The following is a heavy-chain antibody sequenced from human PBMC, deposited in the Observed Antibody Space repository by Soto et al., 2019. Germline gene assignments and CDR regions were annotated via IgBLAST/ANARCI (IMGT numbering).Heavy chain of an antibody. CDR1: GGSISPFY. D-gene: IGHD3-16*01. Sequence: SETLSLTCIVSGGSISPFYWSWVRQPPGKGLEWIGYLYYSDNTNYNPSLKSRVTISVDASKNQVSLRLTSVTAADTAVYYCARVGGVAARTFDYWGQGTVVTVSS. CDR2: LYYSDNT. V-gene: IGHV4-59*01. J-gene: IGHJ4*02. CDR3: ARVGGVAARTFDY.